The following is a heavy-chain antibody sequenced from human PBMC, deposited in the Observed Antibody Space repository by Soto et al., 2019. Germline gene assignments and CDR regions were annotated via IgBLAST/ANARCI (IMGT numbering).Heavy chain of an antibody. CDR1: GFTFRRYS. Sequence: GGSLRLSCAASGFTFRRYSMRGVRQAPGKGLEWVSTISGSGDTTYYKDSVKGRFTISRDNSKNTLYLQMNSLRAEDTAVYFCASFPIYDYGYDDDYWGQGALVTVSS. J-gene: IGHJ4*02. V-gene: IGHV3-23*01. CDR2: ISGSGDTT. CDR3: ASFPIYDYGYDDDY. D-gene: IGHD4-17*01.